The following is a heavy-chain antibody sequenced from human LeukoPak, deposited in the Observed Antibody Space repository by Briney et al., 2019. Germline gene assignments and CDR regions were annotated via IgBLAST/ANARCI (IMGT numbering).Heavy chain of an antibody. CDR1: GNSISSGDYY. CDR3: ARRGRALYWFDP. V-gene: IGHV4-61*02. CDR2: IYTSGST. J-gene: IGHJ5*02. D-gene: IGHD1-26*01. Sequence: SETLSLTCTVSGNSISSGDYYWSWIRQPAGKGLEWIGRIYTSGSTTYNPSLKSRVTISVDTSKNQFSLKLSSVTAADTAVYYCARRGRALYWFDPWGQGTLVTVSS.